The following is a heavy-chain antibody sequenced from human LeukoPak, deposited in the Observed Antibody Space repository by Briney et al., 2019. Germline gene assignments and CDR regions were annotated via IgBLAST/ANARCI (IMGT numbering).Heavy chain of an antibody. D-gene: IGHD2-15*01. CDR1: GYSFTTYW. CDR3: ARRQTSCSGGSCYSGGMDV. Sequence: GESLKISCKGSGYSFTTYWIGWVRQMPGKGLEWMGIIYPGDSDTRYSPSFQGQVTISADKSISTAYLQWNSLKASDTAMYYCARRQTSCSGGSCYSGGMDVWGQGTTVTVSS. CDR2: IYPGDSDT. J-gene: IGHJ6*02. V-gene: IGHV5-51*01.